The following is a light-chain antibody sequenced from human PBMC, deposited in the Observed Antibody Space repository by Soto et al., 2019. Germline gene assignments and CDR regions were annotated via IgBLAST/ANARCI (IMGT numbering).Light chain of an antibody. CDR1: QSVSSN. Sequence: EIVMTQSPATLSVSPGERATLSCRASQSVSSNLAWYQQKPGQAPRLLIYGASTMATGIPARFSGSGSGTEFTLTISSLQSEDFAVYYCQQEVTFGPGTKVDIK. J-gene: IGKJ3*01. CDR3: QQEVT. V-gene: IGKV3-15*01. CDR2: GAS.